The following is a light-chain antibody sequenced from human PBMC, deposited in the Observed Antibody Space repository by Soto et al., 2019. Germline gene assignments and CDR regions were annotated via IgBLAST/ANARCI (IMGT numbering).Light chain of an antibody. V-gene: IGKV3-15*01. CDR1: QTVGSN. CDR2: AAS. Sequence: EIVMTQSPATLSVSPGERATLSCRASQTVGSNLAWYQQKPGQAPRLLIYAASNRATGIPTRFSGSGSGTDFTLSISGLQSEDFARYYCQQFDHWPGTFGNGTKVEIK. CDR3: QQFDHWPGT. J-gene: IGKJ1*01.